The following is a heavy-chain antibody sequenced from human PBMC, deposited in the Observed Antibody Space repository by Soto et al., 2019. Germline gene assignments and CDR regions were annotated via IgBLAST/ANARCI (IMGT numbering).Heavy chain of an antibody. D-gene: IGHD2-2*01. J-gene: IGHJ5*02. V-gene: IGHV4-30-2*01. CDR2: IYHSGST. CDR1: GGSISSGGYS. CDR3: VRVVPWFDP. Sequence: SETLSLTCAVSGGSISSGGYSWSWIRQPPGKGLEWIGYIYHSGSTYYNPSLKSRVTISVDRSKNQFSLKLSSVTAADTAVYYCVRVVPWFDPWGQGTLVTVSS.